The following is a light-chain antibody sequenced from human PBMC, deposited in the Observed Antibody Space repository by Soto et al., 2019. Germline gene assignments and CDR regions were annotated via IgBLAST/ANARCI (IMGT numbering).Light chain of an antibody. Sequence: DIQMTQSPSTLSASVEDRVTITCRASQSLDSWLAWYQQKPGKPPKLLIYKTSILEFGVTSRFSGSGSGTLFTLTNSSLQPDDFATYYCQQYHSFSTVGQATKAEIK. J-gene: IGKJ1*01. CDR2: KTS. CDR3: QQYHSFST. CDR1: QSLDSW. V-gene: IGKV1-5*03.